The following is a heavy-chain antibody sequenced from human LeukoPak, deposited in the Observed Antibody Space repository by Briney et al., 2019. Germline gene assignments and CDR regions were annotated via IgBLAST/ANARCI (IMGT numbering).Heavy chain of an antibody. J-gene: IGHJ4*02. CDR3: AKMGYGSSSGNYFDY. CDR1: GFTFDDYA. CDR2: ISWNSGSI. D-gene: IGHD6-6*01. V-gene: IGHV3-9*01. Sequence: GRSLRLSCAASGFTFDDYAMHWVRQAPGKGLEWVSGISWNSGSIGYADSVKGRFTISKDNAKNSLYLQMNSLRAEDTALYYCAKMGYGSSSGNYFDYWGQGTLVTVSS.